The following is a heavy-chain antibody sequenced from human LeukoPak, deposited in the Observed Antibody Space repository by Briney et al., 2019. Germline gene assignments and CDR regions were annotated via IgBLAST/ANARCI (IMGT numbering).Heavy chain of an antibody. J-gene: IGHJ4*02. CDR3: AKGTSFQVGATQLDY. D-gene: IGHD1-26*01. CDR2: INSDGSST. V-gene: IGHV3-74*01. Sequence: QPGGSLRLSCAASGFTFSSYWMHWVRQAPGKGLVWVSRINSDGSSTSYADSVKGRFTISRDSAKNSLYLQMNSLRAEDTALYYCAKGTSFQVGATQLDYWGQGTLVTVSS. CDR1: GFTFSSYW.